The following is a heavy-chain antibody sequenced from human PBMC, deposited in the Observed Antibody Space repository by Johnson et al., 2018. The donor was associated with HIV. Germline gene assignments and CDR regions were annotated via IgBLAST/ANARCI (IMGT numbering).Heavy chain of an antibody. J-gene: IGHJ3*02. CDR3: AKVHMYYDAFDI. CDR2: ISYDGSNK. D-gene: IGHD3-10*01. CDR1: GFTFSGYG. Sequence: QVQLVESGGGEVQPGRSLRLSCAASGFTFSGYGMHWVRQAPGKGPEWVAVISYDGSNKYYADSVKGRFTISRDNSKNTLYLQMNSLRAEDTAVYYCAKVHMYYDAFDIWGQGTMVTVSS. V-gene: IGHV3-30*18.